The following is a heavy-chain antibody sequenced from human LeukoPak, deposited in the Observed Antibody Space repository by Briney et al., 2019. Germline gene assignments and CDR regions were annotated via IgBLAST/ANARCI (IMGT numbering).Heavy chain of an antibody. CDR1: GFTFSSYS. D-gene: IGHD6-13*01. Sequence: GGSLRLSCAASGFTFSSYSMNWVRQAPGKGLEWVSSINSRGDDIYYADSMKGRFTISRDNAKKSLYLQMNSLRAEDTAVYYCARVGIPAAGKGWFDPWGPGTLVTVSS. CDR2: INSRGDDI. J-gene: IGHJ5*02. V-gene: IGHV3-21*01. CDR3: ARVGIPAAGKGWFDP.